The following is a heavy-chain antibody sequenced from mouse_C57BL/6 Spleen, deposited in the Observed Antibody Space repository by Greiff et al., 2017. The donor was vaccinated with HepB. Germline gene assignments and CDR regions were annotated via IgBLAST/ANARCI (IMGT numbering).Heavy chain of an antibody. V-gene: IGHV5-17*01. CDR2: ISSGSSTI. CDR1: GFTFSDYG. D-gene: IGHD2-3*01. J-gene: IGHJ2*01. CDR3: ARGLLLRFNYYFDY. Sequence: EVQLVESGGGLVKPGGSLKLSCAASGFTFSDYGMHWVRQAPEKGLEWVAYISSGSSTIYYADTVKGRFTISRDNAKNTLFLQMTSLRSEDTAMYYCARGLLLRFNYYFDYWGQGTTLTVSS.